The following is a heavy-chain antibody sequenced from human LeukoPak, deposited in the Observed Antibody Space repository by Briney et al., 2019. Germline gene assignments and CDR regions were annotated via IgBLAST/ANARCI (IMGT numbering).Heavy chain of an antibody. CDR3: ARSPWSGYVYQGMDV. Sequence: GGSLRLSCAASGFTFSSCAVHWVRQAPGKGLEWVADISYDGNYKYYADSVKGRFTISRDSSKNTVYLQMNSLRAEDTAVYYCARSPWSGYVYQGMDVWCQGTTVTVSS. V-gene: IGHV3-30-3*01. CDR2: ISYDGNYK. D-gene: IGHD3-3*01. CDR1: GFTFSSCA. J-gene: IGHJ6*02.